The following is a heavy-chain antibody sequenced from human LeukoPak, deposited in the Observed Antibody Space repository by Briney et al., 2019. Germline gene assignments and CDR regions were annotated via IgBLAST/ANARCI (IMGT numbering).Heavy chain of an antibody. D-gene: IGHD2-2*01. J-gene: IGHJ4*02. CDR1: GYTFTGYY. Sequence: ASVKVSCKASGYTFTGYYMHWVRQAPGQGLEWMGWINPNSGGTNYAQKFQGRVTMTRDTSISTAYKELSRLRSDDTAMYYCARDPGYCSSTSCPMGYWGQGTLVTVSS. CDR2: INPNSGGT. CDR3: ARDPGYCSSTSCPMGY. V-gene: IGHV1-2*02.